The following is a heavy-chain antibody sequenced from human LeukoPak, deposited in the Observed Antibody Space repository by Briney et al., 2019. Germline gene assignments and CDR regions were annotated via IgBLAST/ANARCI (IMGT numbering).Heavy chain of an antibody. Sequence: PGGSLRLPCAASGFTFSSYGMHWVRQAPGKGLEWVAVIWYDGSNKYYADSVKGRFTISRDNSKNMLYLQMNSLRAEDTAVYYCAREGAVAASLDYWGQGTLVTVSS. V-gene: IGHV3-33*01. D-gene: IGHD6-19*01. CDR1: GFTFSSYG. CDR3: AREGAVAASLDY. J-gene: IGHJ4*02. CDR2: IWYDGSNK.